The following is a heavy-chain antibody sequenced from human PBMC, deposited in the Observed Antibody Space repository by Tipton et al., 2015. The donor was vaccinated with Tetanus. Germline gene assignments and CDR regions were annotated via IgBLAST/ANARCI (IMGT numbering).Heavy chain of an antibody. CDR3: ARGLGEAGSASWFDP. Sequence: TLSLTCTVSGGSISSYYWSWIRQPPGKGLEWIGEINHSGSTNYNPSLKSRVTISVDTSKNQFSLKLSSVTAADTAVYYRARGLGEAGSASWFDPWGQGTLVTVSS. V-gene: IGHV4-34*01. J-gene: IGHJ5*02. CDR2: INHSGST. CDR1: GGSISSYY. D-gene: IGHD6-19*01.